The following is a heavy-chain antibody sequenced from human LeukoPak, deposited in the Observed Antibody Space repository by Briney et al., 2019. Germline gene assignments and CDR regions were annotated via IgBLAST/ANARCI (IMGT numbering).Heavy chain of an antibody. CDR1: GFTVSSNY. D-gene: IGHD6-6*01. Sequence: GGSLRLSCAVSGFTVSSNYMTWVRQAPGKGLEWVSAISGSGGSTHYADSVKGRFTISRDNSKNTLYLQMNSLRAEDTAVYYCAKARQPYSSSSGFDYWGQGTLVTVSS. CDR2: ISGSGGST. CDR3: AKARQPYSSSSGFDY. V-gene: IGHV3-23*01. J-gene: IGHJ4*02.